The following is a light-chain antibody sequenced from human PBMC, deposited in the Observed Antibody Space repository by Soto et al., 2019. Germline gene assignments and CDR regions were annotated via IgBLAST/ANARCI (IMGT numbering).Light chain of an antibody. J-gene: IGKJ1*01. CDR1: PSVTY. V-gene: IGKV3-20*01. CDR2: AVS. CDR3: HQYDFSPWT. Sequence: EIVLTQSPRTLSLSPGERATLSCRASPSVTYLGWYQQKPGQAPRLLIYAVSIRAAGISDRFSGSGSGTDFTITITRLEPEDSAMYYCHQYDFSPWTFGQGTRVEIK.